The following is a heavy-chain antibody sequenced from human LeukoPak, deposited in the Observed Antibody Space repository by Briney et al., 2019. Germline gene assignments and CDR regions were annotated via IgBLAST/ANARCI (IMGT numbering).Heavy chain of an antibody. J-gene: IGHJ4*02. D-gene: IGHD3-22*01. CDR2: INPSGGST. Sequence: ASVKVSCKASGYTFTSYGISWVRQAPGQGLEGMGIINPSGGSTSYAQKFQGRVTMTRDTSTSTVYMELSSLRSEDTAVYYCASADYYDSSGYLGYWGQGTLVTVSS. CDR3: ASADYYDSSGYLGY. V-gene: IGHV1-46*01. CDR1: GYTFTSYG.